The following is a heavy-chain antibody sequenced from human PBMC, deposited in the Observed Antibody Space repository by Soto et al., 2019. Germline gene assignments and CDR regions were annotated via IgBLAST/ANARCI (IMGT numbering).Heavy chain of an antibody. CDR2: IKEDGSEK. CDR1: GFIFSTYW. D-gene: IGHD3-9*01. CDR3: VRDSGHESLTGYQHFDY. Sequence: GGSLRLSCAASGFIFSTYWMTWVRQAPGGALEWVANIKEDGSEKSYVDSVKGRFTISRDNAKNSLYLEMNSLRAEDTAVYYCVRDSGHESLTGYQHFDYWGQGSLVTVSA. V-gene: IGHV3-7*03. J-gene: IGHJ4*02.